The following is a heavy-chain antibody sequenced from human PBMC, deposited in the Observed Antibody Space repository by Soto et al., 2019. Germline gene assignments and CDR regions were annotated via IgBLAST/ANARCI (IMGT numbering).Heavy chain of an antibody. Sequence: SDTLSLTCTVSCESIRSSSCQWASICHPSGKGLEWIASIKYSGTTFYNPSLKSRVTLSVDTSKNQFALKLSSVTAAETAVYYCARHGITGSYYDAFDIWGQGTMVTVS. V-gene: IGHV4-39*01. CDR2: IKYSGTT. CDR3: ARHGITGSYYDAFDI. CDR1: CESIRSSSCQ. D-gene: IGHD1-26*01. J-gene: IGHJ3*02.